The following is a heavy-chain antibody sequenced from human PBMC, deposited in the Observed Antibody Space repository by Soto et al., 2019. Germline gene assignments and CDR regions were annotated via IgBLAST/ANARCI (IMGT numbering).Heavy chain of an antibody. D-gene: IGHD1-1*01. CDR2: LSWKGGGI. CDR1: GFTFDDYA. CDR3: VKDMERVDGLDV. Sequence: EVQLVESGGGLVQPGRSLRLSCAASGFTFDDYAMHWVRQAPGKGLEWVSGLSWKGGGIGYADSVKGRFTISRDNAKNSLYLQMNSLRAEDTALYYCVKDMERVDGLDVWGQGTTVTVSS. V-gene: IGHV3-9*01. J-gene: IGHJ6*02.